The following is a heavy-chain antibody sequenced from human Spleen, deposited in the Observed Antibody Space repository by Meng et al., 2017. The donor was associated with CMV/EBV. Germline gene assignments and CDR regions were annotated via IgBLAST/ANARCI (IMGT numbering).Heavy chain of an antibody. CDR2: ISGSGGST. CDR1: GFTFSSYA. Sequence: GESLKISCAASGFTFSSYAMTWVRQAPGKGLEWVSAISGSGGSTYYADSVKGRFTISRDNSKNTLYLQINSLRAGDTAVYYCAKRGGRTAFDIWGQGTMVTVSS. J-gene: IGHJ3*02. V-gene: IGHV3-23*01. CDR3: AKRGGRTAFDI. D-gene: IGHD3-16*01.